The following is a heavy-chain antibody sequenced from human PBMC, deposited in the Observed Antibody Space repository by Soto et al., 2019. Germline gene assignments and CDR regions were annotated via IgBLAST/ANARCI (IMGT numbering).Heavy chain of an antibody. CDR1: GFTFSSYS. Sequence: AGGSLRLSCAASGFTFSSYSMNWVRQAPGKGLEWVSYISSSSSTIYYADNVKGRFTISRDNAKNSLYLQMNSLRAEDTAVYYCAICSGGSCWLGFDYWGQGTLVTVSS. V-gene: IGHV3-48*01. D-gene: IGHD2-15*01. J-gene: IGHJ4*02. CDR3: AICSGGSCWLGFDY. CDR2: ISSSSSTI.